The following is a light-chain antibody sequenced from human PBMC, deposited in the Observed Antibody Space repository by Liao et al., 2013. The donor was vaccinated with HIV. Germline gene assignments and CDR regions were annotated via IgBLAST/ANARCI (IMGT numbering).Light chain of an antibody. CDR3: QVWDSSSDHVV. CDR1: NIESKS. J-gene: IGLJ2*01. CDR2: NDN. V-gene: IGLV3-21*01. Sequence: SYELTQSPSVSVAPGKTARITCGGDNIESKSVHWYQQKPGQAPVLVIYNDNDRPSGIPERFSGSNSGNTATLTISRVEAGDEADYYCQVWDSSSDHVVFGGGTKLTVL.